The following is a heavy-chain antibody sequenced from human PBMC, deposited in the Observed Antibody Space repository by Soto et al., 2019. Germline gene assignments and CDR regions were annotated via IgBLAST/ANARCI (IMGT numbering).Heavy chain of an antibody. V-gene: IGHV1-69*01. J-gene: IGHJ4*02. D-gene: IGHD5-18*01. CDR3: ARDLVDTASVN. CDR2: IIPIFGTA. CDR1: GGTFSSYA. Sequence: QVQLVQSGAEVKKPGSSVKVSCKASGGTFSSYAISWVRQAPGQGLEWMGGIIPIFGTANNAQKVQGRITSAADDSTRIADMELRSMRSEDTVVHYCARDLVDTASVNWGPGTLVTVSS.